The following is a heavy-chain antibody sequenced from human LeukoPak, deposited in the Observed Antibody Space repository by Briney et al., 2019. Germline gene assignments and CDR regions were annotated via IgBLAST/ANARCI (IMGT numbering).Heavy chain of an antibody. V-gene: IGHV3-30*02. CDR2: IRYDGSNK. D-gene: IGHD2/OR15-2a*01. J-gene: IGHJ4*02. CDR1: GFTFSSYG. CDR3: AKAPTALSAFDY. Sequence: GGSLRLSCAASGFTFSSYGMLWVRQAPGKGLEWVAFIRYDGSNKYYADSVKGRFTISRDNSKNTLYLQMNSLRAEDTAVYYCAKAPTALSAFDYWRQGTLVTVSS.